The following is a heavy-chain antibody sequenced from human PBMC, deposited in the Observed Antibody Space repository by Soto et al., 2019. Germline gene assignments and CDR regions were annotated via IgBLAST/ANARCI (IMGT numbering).Heavy chain of an antibody. Sequence: SETLSLTCTVSGGSISSSSYYWGWIRQPPGKGLEWIGSIYYSGSTYYNPSLKSRVAISVDTSKNQCSLKLSSVTAADTAVYYCAIREHYYYYGMDVWGQGTTVTVSS. D-gene: IGHD1-26*01. J-gene: IGHJ6*02. V-gene: IGHV4-39*01. CDR3: AIREHYYYYGMDV. CDR2: IYYSGST. CDR1: GGSISSSSYY.